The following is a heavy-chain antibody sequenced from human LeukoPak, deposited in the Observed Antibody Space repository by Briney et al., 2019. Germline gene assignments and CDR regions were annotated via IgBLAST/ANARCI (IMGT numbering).Heavy chain of an antibody. CDR3: ARGRLRIQLWSHLTFFDY. CDR2: ISGSGGST. CDR1: GFTFSSYA. V-gene: IGHV3-23*01. Sequence: GGSLRLSCAASGFTFSSYAMSWVRQAPGKGLKWVSAISGSGGSTYYADSVKGRFTISRDNSKNTLYLQINSLRAEDTAVYYCARGRLRIQLWSHLTFFDYWGQGTLVTVSS. J-gene: IGHJ4*02. D-gene: IGHD5-18*01.